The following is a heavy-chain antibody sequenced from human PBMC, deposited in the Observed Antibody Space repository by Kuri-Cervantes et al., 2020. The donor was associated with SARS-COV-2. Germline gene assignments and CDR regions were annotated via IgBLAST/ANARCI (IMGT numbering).Heavy chain of an antibody. J-gene: IGHJ6*02. V-gene: IGHV3-33*01. D-gene: IGHD6-13*01. CDR2: IWYDGSNK. CDR1: GFTFSSYG. Sequence: GGSLRLSCAASGFTFSSYGMHWVRQAPGKGLEWVAVIWYDGSNKYYADSVKGRFTISRDNSKNTLYLQMNSLRAEDTAVYYCARDRGGAAAGNRGYYYYYGMDVWGQGTTVTVSS. CDR3: ARDRGGAAAGNRGYYYYYGMDV.